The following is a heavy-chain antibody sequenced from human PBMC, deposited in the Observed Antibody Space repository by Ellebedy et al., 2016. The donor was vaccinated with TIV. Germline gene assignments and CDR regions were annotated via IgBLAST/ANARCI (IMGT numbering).Heavy chain of an antibody. J-gene: IGHJ4*02. D-gene: IGHD5-24*01. Sequence: GESLKISCAASGFSFSSYGMHWVRQAPGKGLEWVAGMLYDGNDEYYADSVKGRFTISRDSSKSTLYLQMNSLRIEDTAVYYCAKDLGRWLQYFDSWGQGTLVTVSS. CDR1: GFSFSSYG. V-gene: IGHV3-30*18. CDR2: MLYDGNDE. CDR3: AKDLGRWLQYFDS.